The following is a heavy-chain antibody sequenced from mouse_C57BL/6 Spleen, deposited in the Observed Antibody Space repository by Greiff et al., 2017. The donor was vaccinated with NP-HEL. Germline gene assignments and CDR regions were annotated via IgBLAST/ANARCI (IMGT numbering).Heavy chain of an antibody. CDR1: GYTFTSYW. Sequence: QVQLQQPGAELVMPGASVKLSCKASGYTFTSYWMHWVKQRPGQGLEWIGEIDPSDSYTNYNQKFKGKSTLTVDKSSSTAYMQLSSLTSADSAVYYCARKGSVEAGFAYWGQGTLVTVSA. D-gene: IGHD1-1*01. CDR3: ARKGSVEAGFAY. CDR2: IDPSDSYT. J-gene: IGHJ3*01. V-gene: IGHV1-69*01.